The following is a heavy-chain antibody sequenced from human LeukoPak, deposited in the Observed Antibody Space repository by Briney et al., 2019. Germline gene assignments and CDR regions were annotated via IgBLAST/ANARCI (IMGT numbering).Heavy chain of an antibody. V-gene: IGHV4-4*07. CDR3: ARGIADPYSFDS. CDR1: GGSINFYY. Sequence: SETLSLTCTVSGGSINFYYWNWIRQPAGKGLEWIGRIYSTGSTNYSPSLKSRVTMSEDKSKNQFSLNLSSVTAADTAVYYCARGIADPYSFDSWGQGILITVSS. CDR2: IYSTGST. J-gene: IGHJ4*02. D-gene: IGHD6-13*01.